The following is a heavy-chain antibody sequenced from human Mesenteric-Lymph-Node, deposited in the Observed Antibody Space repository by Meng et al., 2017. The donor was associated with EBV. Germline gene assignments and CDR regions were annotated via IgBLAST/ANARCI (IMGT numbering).Heavy chain of an antibody. Sequence: QEPLGASGGDLVKTGGALRLSCAASGFTFSDYYMSWIRQAPGKGLEWLSYVSSSGSTQIYADSVRGRFTISRDNAKNSLYLQMNSLRAEDTATYYCARGYSSGWFDPWGQGTLVTVSS. CDR2: VSSSGSTQ. CDR3: ARGYSSGWFDP. D-gene: IGHD6-19*01. J-gene: IGHJ5*02. V-gene: IGHV3-11*01. CDR1: GFTFSDYY.